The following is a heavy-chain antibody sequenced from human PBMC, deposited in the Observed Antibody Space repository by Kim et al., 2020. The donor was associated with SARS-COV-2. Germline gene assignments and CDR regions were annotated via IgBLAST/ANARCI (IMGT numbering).Heavy chain of an antibody. Sequence: GESLKISCKGSGYSFTSYWIGWVRQMPGKGLEWMGIIYPGDSGTRYSPSFQGQVTISADKSISTAYLQWSSLKASDTAMYYCARQSFYSSGWYNSQYYYGMDVWGQGTTVTVSS. V-gene: IGHV5-51*01. CDR3: ARQSFYSSGWYNSQYYYGMDV. D-gene: IGHD6-19*01. J-gene: IGHJ6*02. CDR1: GYSFTSYW. CDR2: IYPGDSGT.